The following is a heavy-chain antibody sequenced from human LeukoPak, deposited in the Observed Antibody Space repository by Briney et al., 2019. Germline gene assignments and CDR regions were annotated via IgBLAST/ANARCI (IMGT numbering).Heavy chain of an antibody. CDR3: TRDPTNTSGRNVYFDY. CDR2: ISTYNGDT. V-gene: IGHV1-18*01. D-gene: IGHD6-19*01. J-gene: IGHJ4*02. CDR1: GDTFTRYA. Sequence: ASVTVSCKPSGDTFTRYAITWVRQAPGQGLEWLGWISTYNGDTNYAQNLQGRVTMTTDTSTSTAYMEVMSLRPEDRAVYYSTRDPTNTSGRNVYFDYWGQGTLVTVSS.